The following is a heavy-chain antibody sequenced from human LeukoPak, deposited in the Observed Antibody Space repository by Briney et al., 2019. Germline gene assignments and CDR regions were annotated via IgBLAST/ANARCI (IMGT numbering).Heavy chain of an antibody. CDR2: IKHDGSER. J-gene: IGHJ4*02. Sequence: PGGFLRLSCAASGFSFSTDWVGWVRQAPGKGLEWVANIKHDGSERHYVDSVKGRFTISRDNAKNSLYLQMNSLRVEDTALYYCVRSQYSSSSWGQGTLVAVSS. D-gene: IGHD6-13*01. CDR1: GFSFSTDW. V-gene: IGHV3-7*01. CDR3: VRSQYSSSS.